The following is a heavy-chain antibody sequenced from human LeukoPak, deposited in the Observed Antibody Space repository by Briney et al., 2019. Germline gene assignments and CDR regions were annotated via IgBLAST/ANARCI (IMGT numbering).Heavy chain of an antibody. CDR1: GYTFTSYD. D-gene: IGHD6-19*01. CDR2: MNPNSGNT. Sequence: ASVKVSCKASGYTFTSYDINWVRQATGKGLEWMGWMNPNSGNTGYAQKFQGRVTITRNTSISTAYMELSSLRSEDTAVYYCARVMSSGWTYYDYYYYMDVWGKGTTVTVSS. V-gene: IGHV1-8*03. J-gene: IGHJ6*03. CDR3: ARVMSSGWTYYDYYYYMDV.